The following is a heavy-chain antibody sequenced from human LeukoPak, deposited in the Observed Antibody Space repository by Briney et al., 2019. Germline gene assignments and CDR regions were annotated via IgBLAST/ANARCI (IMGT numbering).Heavy chain of an antibody. CDR1: GFTFCDFY. CDR2: ISSSGNHI. D-gene: IGHD3-10*01. V-gene: IGHV3-11*04. J-gene: IGHJ5*02. CDR3: ARDHSYYASGGPWGA. Sequence: GGSLRLSCAASGFTFCDFYMSWIRQAPGKGLRWGSYISSSGNHIYYADSVKGRFTISRDNAKNSLYLQMSSLRDEDTAVYCCARDHSYYASGGPWGAWGQGTLVTVSS.